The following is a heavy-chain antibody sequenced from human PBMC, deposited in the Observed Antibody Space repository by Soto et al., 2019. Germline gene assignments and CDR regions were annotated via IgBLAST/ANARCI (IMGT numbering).Heavy chain of an antibody. D-gene: IGHD3-10*01. CDR1: GGSISSDY. CDR2: IYHSGTT. J-gene: IGHJ6*02. Sequence: QVQLQESGPGLVKPSETLSLTCSVSGGSISSDYWSWIRQPPGKGLEYIGYIYHSGTTNYNPSLKSRVTISVDTSKNQFSRRLSSVTAADTAVYYCARDRSGAGYYGMDVWGQGTTVTVSS. V-gene: IGHV4-59*01. CDR3: ARDRSGAGYYGMDV.